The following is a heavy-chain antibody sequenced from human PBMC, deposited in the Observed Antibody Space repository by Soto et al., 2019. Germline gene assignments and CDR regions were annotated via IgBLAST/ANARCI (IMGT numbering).Heavy chain of an antibody. CDR3: AIRRSGLTGTRFEP. D-gene: IGHD1-7*01. CDR2: INHSGST. CDR1: GGSFSIYY. V-gene: IGHV4-34*01. J-gene: IGHJ5*02. Sequence: QVQLQQWGAGLLKPSETLSLTCAVSGGSFSIYYWSWIRQPPGKGLEWIGEINHSGSTYYSPSLTVRVTISMDLSKNQVSPKLTSVTAAATAVYYCAIRRSGLTGTRFEPWAPGTLVTVSS.